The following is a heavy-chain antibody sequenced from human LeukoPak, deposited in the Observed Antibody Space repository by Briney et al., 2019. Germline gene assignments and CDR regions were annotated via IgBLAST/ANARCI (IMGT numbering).Heavy chain of an antibody. D-gene: IGHD3-3*01. CDR1: GFTFSSYA. CDR2: ISSSSSTI. CDR3: ARDSITIFGVINY. J-gene: IGHJ4*02. Sequence: PGGSLRLSCAASGFTFSSYAMSWVRQAPGKGLEWVSYISSSSSTIYYADSVKGRFTISRDNAKNSLYLQMNSLRAEDTAVYYCARDSITIFGVINYWGQGTLVTVSS. V-gene: IGHV3-48*01.